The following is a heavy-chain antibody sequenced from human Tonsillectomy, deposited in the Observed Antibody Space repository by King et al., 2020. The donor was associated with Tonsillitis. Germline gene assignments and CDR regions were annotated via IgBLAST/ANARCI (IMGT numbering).Heavy chain of an antibody. J-gene: IGHJ4*02. CDR2: ISFSGGST. Sequence: EVQLVESGGGLVQPGGSLRLSCAASGFTFSSYGMSWVRQAPGKGLEWVSAISFSGGSTYYADSVKGRFTISRDNSKNTLYLQMNSLRAGDTAVYYCAKEVAYYDSSGYYPLHFDYWGQGTLVTVSS. D-gene: IGHD3-22*01. CDR3: AKEVAYYDSSGYYPLHFDY. V-gene: IGHV3-23*04. CDR1: GFTFSSYG.